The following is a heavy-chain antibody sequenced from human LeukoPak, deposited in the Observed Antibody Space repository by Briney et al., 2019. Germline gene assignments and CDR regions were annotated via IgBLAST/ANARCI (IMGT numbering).Heavy chain of an antibody. CDR3: AKVRGIQLWRYFDY. CDR2: ISGSGGST. J-gene: IGHJ4*02. Sequence: PGGSLRLSCAASGFTFSSYAMSWVRQAPGKGQERVSAISGSGGSTYYADSVKGRFTISRDNSKNTLYLQMNSLRAEDTAVYYCAKVRGIQLWRYFDYWGQGTLVTVSS. D-gene: IGHD5-18*01. CDR1: GFTFSSYA. V-gene: IGHV3-23*01.